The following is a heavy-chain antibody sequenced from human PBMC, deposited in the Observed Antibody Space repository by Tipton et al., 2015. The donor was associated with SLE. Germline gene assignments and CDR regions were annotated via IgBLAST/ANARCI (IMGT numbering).Heavy chain of an antibody. CDR3: AKLASKGVYGEFDY. D-gene: IGHD5/OR15-5a*01. CDR2: IYGGGST. J-gene: IGHJ4*02. Sequence: SLRLSCAASGFPFSSTVMSWVRQPPGKGLEWVSTIYGGGSTYYADSLKGRLTISRENSKNTLYLQMQSLRIEDTALYFCAKLASKGVYGEFDYWGQGTLVTVSS. V-gene: IGHV3-23*03. CDR1: GFPFSSTV.